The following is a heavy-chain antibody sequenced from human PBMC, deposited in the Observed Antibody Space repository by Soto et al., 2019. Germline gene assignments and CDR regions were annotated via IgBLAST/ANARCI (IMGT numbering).Heavy chain of an antibody. Sequence: QLQLQESGPGLVKPSETLSLTCTVSGGSISSSSYYWGWIRQPPGKGLEWIGSSYYSGSTYYNPSLKSRVTISVDTSKNQFSLKLSSVTAADTAVYYCARLVGYYDILTGYLTFDYWGQGTLVTVSS. CDR2: SYYSGST. D-gene: IGHD3-9*01. J-gene: IGHJ4*02. CDR1: GGSISSSSYY. V-gene: IGHV4-39*01. CDR3: ARLVGYYDILTGYLTFDY.